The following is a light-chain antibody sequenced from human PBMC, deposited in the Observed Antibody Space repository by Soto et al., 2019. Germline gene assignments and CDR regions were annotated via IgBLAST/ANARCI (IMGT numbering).Light chain of an antibody. Sequence: QSVLTQPASVSGSPGQSITISCTGTSSDVGSYNLVSWYQQHPGKAPKLMIYEGSKRPSGVSKRFSGSKSGNTASLTISGLQAEDEADYYCCSHAGSSTYVSGTGTTVTVL. CDR3: CSHAGSSTYV. CDR2: EGS. CDR1: SSDVGSYNL. V-gene: IGLV2-23*01. J-gene: IGLJ1*01.